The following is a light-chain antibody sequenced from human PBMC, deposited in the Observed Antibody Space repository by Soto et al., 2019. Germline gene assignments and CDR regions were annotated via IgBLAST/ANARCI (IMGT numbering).Light chain of an antibody. V-gene: IGLV4-60*02. CDR2: LGGSGSF. J-gene: IGLJ3*02. Sequence: QSVLTQSSSASASLGSSVKLTCTLSSGHSSYIIAWHQQQPGKAPRYLMNLGGSGSFNKGSGVPDRFSGSSSGADRYLTISNLQFEDEADYYYETWDSNTRVFGGGTKLTVL. CDR3: ETWDSNTRV. CDR1: SGHSSYI.